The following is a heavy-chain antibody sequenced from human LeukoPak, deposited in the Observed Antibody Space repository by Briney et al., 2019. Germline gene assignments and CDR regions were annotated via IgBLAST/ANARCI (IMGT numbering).Heavy chain of an antibody. CDR3: AELGITMIGGV. D-gene: IGHD3-10*02. J-gene: IGHJ6*04. V-gene: IGHV3-23*01. CDR1: GFKFDDYG. CDR2: ISGSGGST. Sequence: GGSLRLSCTASGFKFDDYGMTWVRQAPGKGLEWVSAISGSGGSTYYADSVKGRFTISRDNSKNTLYLQMNSLRAEDTAVYYCAELGITMIGGVWGKGTTVTISS.